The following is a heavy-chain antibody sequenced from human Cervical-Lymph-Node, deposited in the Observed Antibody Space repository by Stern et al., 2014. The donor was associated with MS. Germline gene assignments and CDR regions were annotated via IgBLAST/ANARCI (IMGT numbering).Heavy chain of an antibody. Sequence: VQLVESGAEVKTPGASVKVSCKASGYTFAGYHVQWVRQAPEKGLEWMGWILSKSGDTNYAQMFQGRVSMTGDTSISTVYMELSGLTFNDTATYYCARDRDFSSWGDFDYWGQGTLVIVSS. CDR1: GYTFAGYH. CDR2: ILSKSGDT. CDR3: ARDRDFSSWGDFDY. D-gene: IGHD6-13*01. J-gene: IGHJ4*02. V-gene: IGHV1-2*02.